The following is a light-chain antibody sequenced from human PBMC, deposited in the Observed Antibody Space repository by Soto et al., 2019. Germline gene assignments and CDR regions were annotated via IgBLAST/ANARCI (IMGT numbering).Light chain of an antibody. CDR3: SSYGGYNKWGV. CDR2: AVS. CDR1: SSDVGGYND. V-gene: IGLV2-8*01. Sequence: QSALTQPPSASGSPGQSVTISCTGSSSDVGGYNDVSWYQQHPGKAPRLMIYAVSKRPSGVPDRFSGSKSGNTASLTVSGLEAEDEADYYCSSYGGYNKWGVFGGGTKLTVL. J-gene: IGLJ3*02.